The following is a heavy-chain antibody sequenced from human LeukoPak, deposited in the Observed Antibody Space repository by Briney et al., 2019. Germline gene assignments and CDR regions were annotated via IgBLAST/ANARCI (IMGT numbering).Heavy chain of an antibody. J-gene: IGHJ5*02. CDR2: INPNSGGT. CDR3: ARDSGITIFGVVSGYNWFDP. D-gene: IGHD3-3*01. CDR1: GYTFTGYY. Sequence: GASVKVSCKASGYTFTGYYMHWVRQAPGQGLEWMGWINPNSGGTNYAQKFRGRVTMTRDTSISTAYMELSRLRSDDTAVYYCARDSGITIFGVVSGYNWFDPWGQGTLVTVSS. V-gene: IGHV1-2*02.